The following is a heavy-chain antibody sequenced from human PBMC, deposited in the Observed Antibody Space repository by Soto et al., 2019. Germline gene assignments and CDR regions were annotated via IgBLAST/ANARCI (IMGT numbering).Heavy chain of an antibody. CDR2: IIPIFGTA. D-gene: IGHD5-12*01. J-gene: IGHJ6*02. CDR1: GGTFSSYA. CDR3: ASPNSGYVFTPPETYGMDV. V-gene: IGHV1-69*13. Sequence: ASVKVSCKASGGTFSSYAISWVRQAPGQGLEWMGGIIPIFGTANYAQKFQGRVTITADESTSTAYMELSSLRSEDTAVYYCASPNSGYVFTPPETYGMDVWGQGTTVTVSS.